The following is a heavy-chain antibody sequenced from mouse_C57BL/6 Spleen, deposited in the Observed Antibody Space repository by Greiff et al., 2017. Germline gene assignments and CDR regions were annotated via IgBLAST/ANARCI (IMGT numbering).Heavy chain of an antibody. CDR2: ISDGGSYT. CDR1: GFTFSSYA. D-gene: IGHD4-1*01. J-gene: IGHJ1*03. Sequence: EVQLQESGGGLVKPGGSLKLSCAASGFTFSSYAMSWVRQTPEKGLEWVATISDGGSYTYYPDNVKGRFTISRDNAKNNLYLRMSHLKSEDTAMYYCARGYGTPYWYFDVWGTGTTVTVSS. V-gene: IGHV5-4*01. CDR3: ARGYGTPYWYFDV.